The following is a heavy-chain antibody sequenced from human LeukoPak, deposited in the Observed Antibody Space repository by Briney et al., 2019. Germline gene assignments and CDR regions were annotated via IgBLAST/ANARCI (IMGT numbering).Heavy chain of an antibody. CDR1: GYSISRGYY. V-gene: IGHV4-38-2*01. Sequence: KPSETPSLTCAVSGYSISRGYYWGWIRPPPRNGLAWIGSIYHSGSTYYNPSLKSRVTISVDTSKNQFSLKLSSVTAADTAVYYCARKEGSIAARIDYWGQGTLVTVSS. CDR3: ARKEGSIAARIDY. J-gene: IGHJ4*02. CDR2: IYHSGST. D-gene: IGHD6-6*01.